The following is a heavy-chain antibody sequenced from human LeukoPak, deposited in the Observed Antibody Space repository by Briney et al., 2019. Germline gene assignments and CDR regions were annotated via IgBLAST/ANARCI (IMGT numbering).Heavy chain of an antibody. CDR3: AKAVMYYYDSSGYPTDY. V-gene: IGHV3-48*03. Sequence: PGGSLRLSCAASGFTFSSYEMNWVRQAPGKGLEWVSYISSSGSTIYYADSVKGRFTISRDNAKNSLYLQMNSLRAEDTAVYYCAKAVMYYYDSSGYPTDYWGQGTLVTVSS. J-gene: IGHJ4*02. CDR2: ISSSGSTI. CDR1: GFTFSSYE. D-gene: IGHD3-22*01.